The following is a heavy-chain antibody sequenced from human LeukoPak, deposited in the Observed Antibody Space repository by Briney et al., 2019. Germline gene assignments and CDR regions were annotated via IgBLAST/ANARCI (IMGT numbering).Heavy chain of an antibody. J-gene: IGHJ4*02. CDR1: GFTFSRIA. CDR3: AKGQELDDGVFDS. V-gene: IGHV3-23*01. D-gene: IGHD1-1*01. Sequence: GGSLRLSCAASGFTFSRIAMTWVRQAPGRGLEWVSTIRSNGGTAYNADSVRGRFAISRDNSKNALFLQMNSLRVEDTAIYYCAKGQELDDGVFDSWGQGTLVTVSS. CDR2: IRSNGGTA.